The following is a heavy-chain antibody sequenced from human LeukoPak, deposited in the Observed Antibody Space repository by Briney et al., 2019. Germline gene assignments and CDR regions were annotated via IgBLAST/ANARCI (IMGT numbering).Heavy chain of an antibody. CDR2: ISGSCGST. CDR3: AKRSGSYASGYFDY. Sequence: AISGSCGSTYYADSLKGRFTISRDNSKNTLYLQMNSLRAEDTAVYYCAKRSGSYASGYFDYWGQGTLVTVSS. J-gene: IGHJ4*02. D-gene: IGHD1-26*01. V-gene: IGHV3-23*01.